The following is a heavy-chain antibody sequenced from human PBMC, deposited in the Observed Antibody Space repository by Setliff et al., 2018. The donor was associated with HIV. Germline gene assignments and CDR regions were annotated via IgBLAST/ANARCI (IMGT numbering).Heavy chain of an antibody. CDR3: ASRIYYYDESRVLREEGFVP. Sequence: SETLSLTCSVSGGSIDNNKYYWTWIRQPPGKGLEWTGSIYHTGRTYYNRSLESRLTISIDTSENQFSLKLTSVTAADTAMYYCASRIYYYDESRVLREEGFVPWGQGTLVTVSS. J-gene: IGHJ5*02. CDR1: GGSIDNNKYY. V-gene: IGHV4-39*01. D-gene: IGHD3-22*01. CDR2: IYHTGRT.